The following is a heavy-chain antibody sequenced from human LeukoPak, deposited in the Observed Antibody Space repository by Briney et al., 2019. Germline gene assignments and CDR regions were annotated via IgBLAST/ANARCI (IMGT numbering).Heavy chain of an antibody. CDR3: AKDGDILTGFDY. V-gene: IGHV3-23*01. J-gene: IGHJ4*02. CDR1: GFTFRSYA. CDR2: ISGSGGST. D-gene: IGHD3-9*01. Sequence: GGSLRLSCAASGFTFRSYAMSWVRQAPGKGLEGVSAISGSGGSTYYADSVKGRFTISRDNSKNTLYLQMNSLRAEDTAVYYCAKDGDILTGFDYWGQGTLVTVSS.